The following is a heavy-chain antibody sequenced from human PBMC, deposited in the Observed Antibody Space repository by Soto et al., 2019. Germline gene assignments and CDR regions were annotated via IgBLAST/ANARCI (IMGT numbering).Heavy chain of an antibody. CDR2: MYYSGRT. CDR1: GASISSSNYY. D-gene: IGHD3-22*01. J-gene: IGHJ6*02. V-gene: IGHV4-39*01. CDR3: ARQGNAVPTGYYCCMDC. Sequence: PSETLSLTCTVSGASISSSNYYWGWIRQPPGRGLEWIGNMYYSGRTYYNPSLKSRVTTSVDTSKNQFSLKLSAVTATDTAVYYCARQGNAVPTGYYCCMDCCGQGNTVTVSS.